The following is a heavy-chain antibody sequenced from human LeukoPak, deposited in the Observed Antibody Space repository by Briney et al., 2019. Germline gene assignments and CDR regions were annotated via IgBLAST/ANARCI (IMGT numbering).Heavy chain of an antibody. J-gene: IGHJ6*02. Sequence: PSGTLSLTCAVSGGSISSSNWWSWVRQPPGKGLEWIGEIYHSGSTNYNPSLKSRVTISVDKSKNQFSLKLSSVTAADTAVYYCARRSMVRTVGYYYGMDVWGQGTTVTVSS. CDR1: GGSISSSNW. CDR3: ARRSMVRTVGYYYGMDV. D-gene: IGHD4/OR15-4a*01. CDR2: IYHSGST. V-gene: IGHV4-4*02.